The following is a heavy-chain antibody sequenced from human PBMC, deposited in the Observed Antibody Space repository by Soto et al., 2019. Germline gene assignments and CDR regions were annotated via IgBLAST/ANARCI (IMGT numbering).Heavy chain of an antibody. CDR2: IDPSDSYT. V-gene: IGHV5-10-1*01. CDR3: ASYEYSSSSNWFVP. D-gene: IGHD6-6*01. J-gene: IGHJ5*02. Sequence: KGSGYSFTSYWISWVRQMPGKGLEWMGRIDPSDSYTNYSPSFQGHVTISADKSISTAYLQWSSLKASDTAMYYCASYEYSSSSNWFVPWGQGTLVTVSS. CDR1: GYSFTSYW.